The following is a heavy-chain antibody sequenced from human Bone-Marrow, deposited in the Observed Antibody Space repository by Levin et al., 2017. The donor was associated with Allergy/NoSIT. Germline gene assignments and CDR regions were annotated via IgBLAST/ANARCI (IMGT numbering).Heavy chain of an antibody. Sequence: SCAASGFTFSSYSMNWVRQAPGKGLEWVSSISSSSSYIYYADSVKGRFTISRDNAKNSLYLQMNSLRAEDTAVYYCASGNYYDSSGYESGFFDYWGQGTLVTVSS. J-gene: IGHJ4*02. CDR2: ISSSSSYI. CDR3: ASGNYYDSSGYESGFFDY. CDR1: GFTFSSYS. D-gene: IGHD3-22*01. V-gene: IGHV3-21*01.